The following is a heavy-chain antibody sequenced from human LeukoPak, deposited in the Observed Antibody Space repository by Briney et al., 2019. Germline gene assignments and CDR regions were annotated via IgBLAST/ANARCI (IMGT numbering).Heavy chain of an antibody. V-gene: IGHV3-23*01. D-gene: IGHD4-17*01. CDR2: ISGSGTNK. CDR3: ARHNYGDYYDY. J-gene: IGHJ4*02. Sequence: GGSLRLSCAASGFTFTDYAMTWVRQAPGKGLEWVSFISGSGTNKNYADSVKGRFTISRDNSKNTLYLHMNSLRADDTAVYYCARHNYGDYYDYWGQGTLVNVFS. CDR1: GFTFTDYA.